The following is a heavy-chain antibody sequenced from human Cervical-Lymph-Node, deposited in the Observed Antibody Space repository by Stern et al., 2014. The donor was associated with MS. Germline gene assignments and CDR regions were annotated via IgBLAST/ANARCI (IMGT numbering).Heavy chain of an antibody. CDR1: GGTFSNYY. CDR3: ARATSDYIWGTYRFLDS. V-gene: IGHV1-69*01. D-gene: IGHD3-16*02. J-gene: IGHJ4*02. CDR2: IIPMFGIA. Sequence: QVQLVQSGAEVKKPGSSVKVSCKASGGTFSNYYIRWVRQAPGQGLEWMGGIIPMFGIANYAEKFQDRFTITADESTSTAYMDLSSLRSEDTAVYYCARATSDYIWGTYRFLDSWGQGTLVIVSS.